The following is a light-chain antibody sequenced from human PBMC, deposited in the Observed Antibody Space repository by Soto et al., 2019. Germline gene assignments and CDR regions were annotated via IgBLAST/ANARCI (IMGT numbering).Light chain of an antibody. Sequence: EIVMTQSPVTLSVSPGXRATLSCRASQSLSSNLAWYQQKPGQAPRLLIYGASTRATGIPARFSGSGSGTEFTLTISSLQSEDFAVYYCQQYNNWPQTFGQGTKADIK. CDR3: QQYNNWPQT. CDR1: QSLSSN. V-gene: IGKV3-15*01. CDR2: GAS. J-gene: IGKJ1*01.